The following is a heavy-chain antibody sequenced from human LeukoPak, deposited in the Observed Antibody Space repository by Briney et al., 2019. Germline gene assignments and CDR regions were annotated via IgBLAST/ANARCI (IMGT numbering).Heavy chain of an antibody. D-gene: IGHD3-3*01. J-gene: IGHJ4*02. Sequence: GGSLRLSCAASGFTFSSYSMNWVRQAPGKGLEWVSYISSSSSTIYYADSVKGRFTISRDNAKNSLYLQMNSLRAEDTAVYYCARERSVATIFGVVPSSLDYWGQGTLVTVSS. CDR1: GFTFSSYS. CDR3: ARERSVATIFGVVPSSLDY. CDR2: ISSSSSTI. V-gene: IGHV3-48*01.